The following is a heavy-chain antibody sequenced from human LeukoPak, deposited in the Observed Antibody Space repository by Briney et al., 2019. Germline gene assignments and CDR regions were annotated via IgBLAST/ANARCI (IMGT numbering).Heavy chain of an antibody. J-gene: IGHJ4*02. CDR3: AQRGRGAEAAFDY. CDR2: ISGSGGST. V-gene: IGHV3-23*01. CDR1: GFTFSSYD. D-gene: IGHD6-13*01. Sequence: GGSLRLSCAASGFTFSSYDMSWVRQAPGKGLEWVSAISGSGGSTYYADSVKGRFTISRDNSKNTLYLQMNSLRAEDTAVYYCAQRGRGAEAAFDYWGQGTLVTVSS.